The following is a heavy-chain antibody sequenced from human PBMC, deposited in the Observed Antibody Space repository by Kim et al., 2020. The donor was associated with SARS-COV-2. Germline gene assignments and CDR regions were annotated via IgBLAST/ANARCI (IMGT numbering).Heavy chain of an antibody. V-gene: IGHV4-59*13. CDR3: ARDSGDYTGNRYYSYVMDV. CDR2: VYYSGAS. J-gene: IGHJ6*01. Sequence: SETLSLTCTVSGGSISTYYWSWIRQPPGKGLQWVGNVYYSGASNYNPSLKSRVTISVDTSRNEFSLKLSSVTAADTAVYYCARDSGDYTGNRYYSYVMDV. CDR1: GGSISTYY. D-gene: IGHD4-17*01.